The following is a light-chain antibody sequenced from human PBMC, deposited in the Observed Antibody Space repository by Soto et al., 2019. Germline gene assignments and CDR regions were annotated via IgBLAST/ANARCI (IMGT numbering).Light chain of an antibody. Sequence: ETLMTQSPATLSASPGERATLSCRASQSVGSKLVWYQQKPGQALRLLIFDASTRATGVPDRFTGSGSGTEFTLTSSSLQSEEFAVYYCQQYNNWPPITFGQGIRLEIK. CDR3: QQYNNWPPIT. V-gene: IGKV3-15*01. CDR2: DAS. CDR1: QSVGSK. J-gene: IGKJ5*01.